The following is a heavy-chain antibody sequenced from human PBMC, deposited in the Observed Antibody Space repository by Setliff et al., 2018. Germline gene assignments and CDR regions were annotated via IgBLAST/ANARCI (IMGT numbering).Heavy chain of an antibody. D-gene: IGHD1-1*01. CDR2: IYYSGST. V-gene: IGHV4-59*01. J-gene: IGHJ5*02. CDR1: GGSISSYY. CDR3: ARDGLGPGPTQA. Sequence: SETLSLTCTVSGGSISSYYWSWIRQPLGKGLEWIGYIYYSGSTNYNPSLKSRVTISVDTSKNQFSLKLSSVTAADTAVYYCARDGLGPGPTQAWGQGTLVTVSS.